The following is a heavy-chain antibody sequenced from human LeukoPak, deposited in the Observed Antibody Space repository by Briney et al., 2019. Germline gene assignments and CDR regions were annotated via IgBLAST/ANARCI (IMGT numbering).Heavy chain of an antibody. CDR1: GFTFSSYG. CDR2: IWYDGSNK. D-gene: IGHD6-19*01. J-gene: IGHJ3*02. Sequence: PGRSLRLSCAASGFTFSSYGMHRVRQAPGNGLEWVAVIWYDGSNKYYADSVKGRFTISRDNSKNTLYLQMNSLRAEDTAVYYCARDPGYSSGWYGAFDIWGQGTMVTVSS. CDR3: ARDPGYSSGWYGAFDI. V-gene: IGHV3-33*01.